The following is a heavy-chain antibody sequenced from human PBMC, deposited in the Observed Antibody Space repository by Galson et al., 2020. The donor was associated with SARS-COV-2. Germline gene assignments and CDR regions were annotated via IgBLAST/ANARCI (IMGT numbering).Heavy chain of an antibody. Sequence: GESLKISCAASGFSFSDYWMHWVRQAPGKGLVSVSRINTYGNSTNYADSVRGRFTVSRDNAKNMLYLQMNSLRAEDTAVYYCVRQSSGDYWGHGTLVTGSS. CDR3: VRQSSGDY. J-gene: IGHJ4*01. V-gene: IGHV3-74*01. CDR2: INTYGNST. D-gene: IGHD3-22*01. CDR1: GFSFSDYW.